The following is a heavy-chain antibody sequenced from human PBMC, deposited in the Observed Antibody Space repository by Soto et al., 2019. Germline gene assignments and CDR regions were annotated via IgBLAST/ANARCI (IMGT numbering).Heavy chain of an antibody. CDR3: ARGPDHSKVGY. V-gene: IGHV4-59*02. CDR2: IDYNGRA. D-gene: IGHD4-4*01. J-gene: IGHJ4*02. CDR1: DGSVTGYC. Sequence: QVQLQESGPGLVKPSETLPLTCSVSDGSVTGYCWSWIRQPPGKGLEWIGCIDYNGRAHYNPSLTXRXTXSXXTSTNHCSLKLSSVTTTDTAVYYCARGPDHSKVGYWGQGTLVTVSS.